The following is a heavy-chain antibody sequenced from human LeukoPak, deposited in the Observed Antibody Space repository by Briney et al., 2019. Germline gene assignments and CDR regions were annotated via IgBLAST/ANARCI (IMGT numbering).Heavy chain of an antibody. V-gene: IGHV3-23*01. CDR3: AKMPNSNYFDY. CDR2: ISDSASST. Sequence: GGSLRLSRAASGFTFSNCAMNWVRQAPGKGLEWVSAISDSASSTYYADSVKGRFTISRDNAKNTLYLQMNSLRAEDTAVYYCAKMPNSNYFDYWGQGTLVTVSS. J-gene: IGHJ4*02. CDR1: GFTFSNCA. D-gene: IGHD4-11*01.